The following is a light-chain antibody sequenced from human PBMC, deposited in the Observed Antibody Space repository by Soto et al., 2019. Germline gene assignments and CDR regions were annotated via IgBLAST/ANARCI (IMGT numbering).Light chain of an antibody. Sequence: QSALTQPRSVSGSPGQSVTISCTGTSSDVGGYNYVSWYQQHPGKAPKLMIYDVSKRPSGVPDGFSGSKSGNTASLTVTGLQAEDEADYYCSSCGDNDIYVFGTGTKVTVL. CDR1: SSDVGGYNY. J-gene: IGLJ1*01. CDR3: SSCGDNDIYV. CDR2: DVS. V-gene: IGLV2-11*01.